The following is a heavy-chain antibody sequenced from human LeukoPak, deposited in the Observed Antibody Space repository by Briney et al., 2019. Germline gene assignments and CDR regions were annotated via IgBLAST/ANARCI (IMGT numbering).Heavy chain of an antibody. V-gene: IGHV3-30*18. J-gene: IGHJ4*02. CDR2: ISYDGSDK. D-gene: IGHD5-18*01. CDR1: GFTFSNHG. Sequence: GGSLRLSCAASGFTFSNHGMHWARQAPGRALEWVAVISYDGSDKYYADSVKGRFTISRDNSKNTLYLQMNSLRAEDTAVYFCAKDGDTAMITLFDYWGQGTLVTVSS. CDR3: AKDGDTAMITLFDY.